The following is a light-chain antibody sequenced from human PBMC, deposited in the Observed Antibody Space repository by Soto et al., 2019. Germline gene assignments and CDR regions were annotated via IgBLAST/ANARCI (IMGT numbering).Light chain of an antibody. CDR3: QQSYSVPCT. J-gene: IGKJ2*02. CDR1: QSISSF. CDR2: AAS. Sequence: DIQMTQSPSSLSASVGDRVTITCRASQSISSFLNWYQQKPGKAPKPLIYAASSLQSGVPARFSGSGSGIDFTLTISSLPPEDFATYYCQQSYSVPCTFGQGTKLEIK. V-gene: IGKV1-39*01.